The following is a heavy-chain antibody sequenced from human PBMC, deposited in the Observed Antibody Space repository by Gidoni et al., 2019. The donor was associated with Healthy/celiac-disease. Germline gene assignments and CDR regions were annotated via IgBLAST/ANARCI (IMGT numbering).Heavy chain of an antibody. J-gene: IGHJ3*02. V-gene: IGHV1-69*01. Sequence: IIPIFGTANYAQKFQGRVTITADESTSTAYMELSSLRSEDTAVYYCARGLVAHYIFDIWGQGTMVTVSS. CDR3: ARGLVAHYIFDI. CDR2: IIPIFGTA. D-gene: IGHD5-12*01.